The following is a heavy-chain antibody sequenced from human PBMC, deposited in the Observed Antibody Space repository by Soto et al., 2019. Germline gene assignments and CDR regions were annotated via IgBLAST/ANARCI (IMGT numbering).Heavy chain of an antibody. J-gene: IGHJ4*02. Sequence: ASVKVSCKASGYTFTSYGISWVRQAPGQGLEWMGWISAYNGNTNYAQKFQGRVTMTEDTSTDTAYMELSSLRSEDTAVYYCSTQTYYYGHDYWGQGTLVTVSS. CDR2: ISAYNGNT. CDR3: STQTYYYGHDY. D-gene: IGHD3-10*01. CDR1: GYTFTSYG. V-gene: IGHV1-18*01.